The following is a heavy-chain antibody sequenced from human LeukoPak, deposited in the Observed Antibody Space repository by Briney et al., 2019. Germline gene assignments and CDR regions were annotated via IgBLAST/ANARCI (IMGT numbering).Heavy chain of an antibody. Sequence: ASVKVSCKASGYTFTSYYMHWVRQAPGQGLEWMGIINPSGGSTSYAQKFQGRVTMTRDTSIGTAYMELSRLRSDDTAVYYCARDTAHSSSWYYFDYWGQGTLVTVSS. CDR3: ARDTAHSSSWYYFDY. J-gene: IGHJ4*02. CDR1: GYTFTSYY. CDR2: INPSGGST. D-gene: IGHD6-13*01. V-gene: IGHV1-46*01.